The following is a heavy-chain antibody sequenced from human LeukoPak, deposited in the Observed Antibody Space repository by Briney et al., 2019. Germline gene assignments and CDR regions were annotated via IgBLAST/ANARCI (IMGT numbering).Heavy chain of an antibody. CDR3: ARESSSSGSPGGDDY. Sequence: ASVKVSCKASGYTFTSYYMHWVRQAPGQGLEWMGIINPSGGSTSYAQKFQGRVTMTRDMSTSTVYMELSSLRSEDTAVCYCARESSSSGSPGGDDYWGQGTLVTVSS. CDR2: INPSGGST. D-gene: IGHD6-19*01. CDR1: GYTFTSYY. J-gene: IGHJ4*02. V-gene: IGHV1-46*01.